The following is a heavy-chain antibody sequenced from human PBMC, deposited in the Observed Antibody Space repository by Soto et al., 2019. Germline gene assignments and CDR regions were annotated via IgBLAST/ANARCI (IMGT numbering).Heavy chain of an antibody. D-gene: IGHD4-17*01. CDR2: ISSNSDTI. J-gene: IGHJ4*02. Sequence: EVQLVESGGGLVQPGRSLRLSCVASGFTADDYAMHWVRQAPGKGLEWVSGISSNSDTIDYADSVKGRFTISRDNAKNXXVLQMNSRSPEDTALYYCAKDMKWGGMTTIHYFDSWGQGTLVTVSS. CDR1: GFTADDYA. V-gene: IGHV3-9*02. CDR3: AKDMKWGGMTTIHYFDS.